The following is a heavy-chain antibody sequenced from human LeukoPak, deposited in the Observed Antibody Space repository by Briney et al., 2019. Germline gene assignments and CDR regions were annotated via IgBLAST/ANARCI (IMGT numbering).Heavy chain of an antibody. V-gene: IGHV3-11*01. CDR3: ARDRYYDSSGLIGY. Sequence: GSLTPSCAHSAFTITDYHMSWNRQAPGKELKSVSYISSSGSTIYYADSVKGRFTISRDNAKNSLYLQMNSLRAEDTAVYYCARDRYYDSSGLIGYWGQGTLVTVSS. D-gene: IGHD3-22*01. J-gene: IGHJ4*02. CDR1: AFTITDYH. CDR2: ISSSGSTI.